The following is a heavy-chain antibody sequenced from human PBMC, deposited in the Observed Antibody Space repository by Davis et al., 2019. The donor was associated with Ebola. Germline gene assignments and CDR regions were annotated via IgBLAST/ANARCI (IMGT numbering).Heavy chain of an antibody. J-gene: IGHJ4*02. D-gene: IGHD5-24*01. CDR3: ARAGWLQNFDY. Sequence: GESLKISCVASGFTFSNYNMDWARQAPGKGLEWVSSISSFSTSIYYADSMKGRFTISRDNAKNSLYLQMSSLRAEDTAVYYCARAGWLQNFDYWGQGTLVTVSS. V-gene: IGHV3-21*01. CDR2: ISSFSTSI. CDR1: GFTFSNYN.